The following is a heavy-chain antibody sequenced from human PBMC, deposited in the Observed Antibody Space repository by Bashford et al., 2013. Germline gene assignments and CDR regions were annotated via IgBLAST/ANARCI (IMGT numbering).Heavy chain of an antibody. D-gene: IGHD6-6*01. J-gene: IGHJ6*02. V-gene: IGHV1-69*13. CDR2: IIPIFGTA. CDR3: ASPEYSSSSGLSDYYYGMDV. Sequence: SVKVSCKASGGTFSSYAISWVRQAPGQGLEWMGGIIPIFGTANYAQKFQGRVTITADESTSTAYMELSSLRSEDTAVYYCASPEYSSSSGLSDYYYGMDVWGQGTTVTVSS. CDR1: GGTFSSYA.